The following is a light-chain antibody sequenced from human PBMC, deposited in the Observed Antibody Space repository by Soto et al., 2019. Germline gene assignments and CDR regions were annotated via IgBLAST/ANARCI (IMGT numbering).Light chain of an antibody. CDR3: QSYDSSLSALYV. Sequence: QSALTQPPSASGSPGQSVTISCTGSSSNIGAGYEVHWYQQLPGTAPKLLIYGNNNRPSGVPDRFSGSKSATSASLAITGLQAEDEADYYCQSYDSSLSALYVFGTGTKLTVL. J-gene: IGLJ1*01. CDR1: SSNIGAGYE. CDR2: GNN. V-gene: IGLV1-40*01.